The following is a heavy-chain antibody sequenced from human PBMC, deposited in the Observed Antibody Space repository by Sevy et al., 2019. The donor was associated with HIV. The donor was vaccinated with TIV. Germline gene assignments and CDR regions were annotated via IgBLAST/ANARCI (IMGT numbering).Heavy chain of an antibody. Sequence: GGSLRLSCAVSGFNFGSYGMNWVRQAPGRGLEWVSSIALTASGDTHYAESVKGRFTISIDNAKNSFYLQMTSLRAEDTAVYFCARGRGRATRGLGERGYYYYMDVWGKGTTVTVSS. D-gene: IGHD1-26*01. V-gene: IGHV3-21*01. CDR3: ARGRGRATRGLGERGYYYYMDV. J-gene: IGHJ6*03. CDR1: GFNFGSYG. CDR2: IALTASGDT.